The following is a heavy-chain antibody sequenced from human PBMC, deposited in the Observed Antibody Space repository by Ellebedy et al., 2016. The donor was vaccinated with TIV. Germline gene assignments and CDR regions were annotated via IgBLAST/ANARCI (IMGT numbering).Heavy chain of an antibody. CDR2: INSDGSST. CDR3: ARSEEYSYGYLN. Sequence: GESLKISCAACGFTFSSYWMHWVRQAPGKGLVWVSRINSDGSSTSYADSVKGRFTISRDNAKNTLYLQMNSLRAEDTAVYYCARSEEYSYGYLNWGQGTLVTVSS. D-gene: IGHD5-18*01. J-gene: IGHJ4*02. CDR1: GFTFSSYW. V-gene: IGHV3-74*01.